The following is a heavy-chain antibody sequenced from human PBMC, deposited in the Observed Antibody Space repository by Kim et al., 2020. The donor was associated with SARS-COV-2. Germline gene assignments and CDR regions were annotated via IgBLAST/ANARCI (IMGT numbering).Heavy chain of an antibody. V-gene: IGHV3-23*01. CDR2: IGSNGVGT. CDR1: GFRFGSYA. J-gene: IGHJ4*01. D-gene: IGHD2-21*02. CDR3: ATDRGSRGGDFGGNFFD. Sequence: GGSLRLSCVVSGFRFGSYAMSWVRQAPGKGLEWVSLIGSNGVGTYYADSVKGRFTISRDNSKNTLSLEAHSLTVDDTATYYCATDRGSRGGDFGGNFFD.